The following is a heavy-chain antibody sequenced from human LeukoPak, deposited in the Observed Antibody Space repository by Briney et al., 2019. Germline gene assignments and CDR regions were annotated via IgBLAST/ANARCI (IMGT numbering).Heavy chain of an antibody. D-gene: IGHD4-17*01. J-gene: IGHJ5*02. Sequence: SETLSLTCTVSGGSISSGGYYWSWIRQHPGKGLEWIGYIYYSGSTYYNPSLKSRVTISVDTSKNQFSLKLSSVTAADTAVYYCARGSSPAHGDYAINWFDPWGQGTLVTVSS. V-gene: IGHV4-31*03. CDR1: GGSISSGGYY. CDR3: ARGSSPAHGDYAINWFDP. CDR2: IYYSGST.